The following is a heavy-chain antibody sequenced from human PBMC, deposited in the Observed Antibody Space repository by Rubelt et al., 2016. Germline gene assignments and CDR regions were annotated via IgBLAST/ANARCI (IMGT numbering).Heavy chain of an antibody. D-gene: IGHD6-6*01. J-gene: IGHJ6*02. CDR1: GGSISSSSYY. Sequence: QLQLQESGPGLVKPSETLSLTCTVSGGSISSSSYYWGWIRQPPGKGLEWIGYIYYSGSTNYNPSLKSRVTISVDTSKNQFSLKLSSVTAADTAVYYCARGQAARRYYYGMDVWGQGTTVTVSS. V-gene: IGHV4-61*05. CDR3: ARGQAARRYYYGMDV. CDR2: IYYSGST.